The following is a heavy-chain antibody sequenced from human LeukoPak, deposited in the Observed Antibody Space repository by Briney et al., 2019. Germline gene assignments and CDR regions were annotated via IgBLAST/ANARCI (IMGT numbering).Heavy chain of an antibody. J-gene: IGHJ4*02. CDR1: GGTFSSYA. D-gene: IGHD2-2*01. V-gene: IGHV1-69*04. Sequence: ASVKVSCKASGGTFSSYAISWVRQAPGQGREWMGRIIPILGIANYAQKFQRRVTITADKSTSTAYMELSSLRSDDTAVYYCARSEDIVVVPAAMLDYWGQGTLVTVSS. CDR2: IIPILGIA. CDR3: ARSEDIVVVPAAMLDY.